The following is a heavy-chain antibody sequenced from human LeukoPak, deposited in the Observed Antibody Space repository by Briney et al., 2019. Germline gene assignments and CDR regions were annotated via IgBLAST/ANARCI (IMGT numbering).Heavy chain of an antibody. Sequence: GGSLRLSCAASGFTFDDYGMHWVRQAPGKGLEWVSSINWNGGSIAYADSVKGRFTISRDNAKNSLYLQMNSLRADDTALYYCARDSVEADYGSGSYSTYGMDVWGQGTTVTVSS. J-gene: IGHJ6*02. V-gene: IGHV3-9*01. CDR1: GFTFDDYG. CDR2: INWNGGSI. D-gene: IGHD3-10*01. CDR3: ARDSVEADYGSGSYSTYGMDV.